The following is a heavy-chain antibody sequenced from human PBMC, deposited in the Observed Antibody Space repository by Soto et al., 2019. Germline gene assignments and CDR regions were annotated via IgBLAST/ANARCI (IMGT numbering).Heavy chain of an antibody. J-gene: IGHJ4*02. CDR2: IFYSGTT. CDR1: GHAMGAYY. D-gene: IGHD4-4*01. V-gene: IGHV4-59*01. CDR3: ARVYISNFFDL. Sequence: SHTLCLPWTLSGHAMGAYYWRRLRRTREKRLEWFGHIFYSGTTKYNPSLSSRVSVSVDTSKRRCSLRLSSMTAADTSVYYCARVYISNFFDLWGKGAPVTVSS.